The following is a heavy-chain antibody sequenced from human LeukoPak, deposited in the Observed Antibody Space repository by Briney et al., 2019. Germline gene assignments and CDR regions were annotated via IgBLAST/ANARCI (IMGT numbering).Heavy chain of an antibody. CDR2: IYTSGST. D-gene: IGHD6-13*01. J-gene: IGHJ6*02. Sequence: SETLSLTCTVSGGSISSYYWSWIRQPAGKGLEWIGRIYTSGSTDYNPSLKSRVTMSVDTSKNQFSLKLSSVTAADTAVYYCARGSIAAAGTDWYYYYGMDVWGQGTTVTVSS. CDR1: GGSISSYY. CDR3: ARGSIAAAGTDWYYYYGMDV. V-gene: IGHV4-4*07.